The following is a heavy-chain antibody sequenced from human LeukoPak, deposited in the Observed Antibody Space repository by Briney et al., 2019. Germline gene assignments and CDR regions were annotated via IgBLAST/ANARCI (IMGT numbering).Heavy chain of an antibody. CDR3: AGREMATISGDY. V-gene: IGHV4-34*01. CDR2: INHSGST. Sequence: SETLSLTCAVYGGSFSGYYWSWIRQPPGKGLEWIGEINHSGSTNYNPPLKSRVTISVDTSKNQFSLKLSSVTAADTAVYYCAGREMATISGDYWGQGTLVTVSS. J-gene: IGHJ4*02. CDR1: GGSFSGYY. D-gene: IGHD5-24*01.